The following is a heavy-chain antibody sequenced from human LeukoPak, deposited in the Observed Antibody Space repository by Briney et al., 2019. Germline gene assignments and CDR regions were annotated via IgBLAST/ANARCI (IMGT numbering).Heavy chain of an antibody. V-gene: IGHV3-30*02. Sequence: PGGSLRLSCAASGFTFSSYGMHWVRQAPGKGLEWVAFIRYDGSNKYYADSVKGRFTISRDNSKNTLYLQMNSLRAEDTAVYYCAKDWGVDYGSGSYYRDSFDYWGQEPWSPSPQ. CDR2: IRYDGSNK. CDR1: GFTFSSYG. D-gene: IGHD3-10*01. J-gene: IGHJ4*01. CDR3: AKDWGVDYGSGSYYRDSFDY.